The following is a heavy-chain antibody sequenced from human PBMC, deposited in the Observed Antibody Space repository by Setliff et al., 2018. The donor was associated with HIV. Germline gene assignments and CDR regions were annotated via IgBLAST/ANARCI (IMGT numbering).Heavy chain of an antibody. Sequence: LRLSCGASGFTFDDYTMHWVRQAPGKGLEWVAVMSTGGGIKICADSVKGRFTISRDNSRNTLFLQMNSLRAEDTAVYSCARARGGNSEWSYWGQGTLVTVSS. D-gene: IGHD2-15*01. CDR2: MSTGGGIK. CDR3: ARARGGNSEWSY. V-gene: IGHV3-33*08. CDR1: GFTFDDYT. J-gene: IGHJ4*02.